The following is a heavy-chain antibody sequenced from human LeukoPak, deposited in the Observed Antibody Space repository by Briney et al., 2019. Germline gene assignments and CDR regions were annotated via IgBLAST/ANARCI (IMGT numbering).Heavy chain of an antibody. CDR2: INHSGST. Sequence: PSETLSLTCAVYGGSFSGYYWSWIRQPPGKGLEWIGEINHSGSTNYNPSLKSRVTISLDTSKNQFSLKLSSLTAADTALYYCARGRVPPLRIGATIRGRTFFDNWGQGTLVTVSS. V-gene: IGHV4-34*01. CDR3: ARGRVPPLRIGATIRGRTFFDN. D-gene: IGHD5-12*01. J-gene: IGHJ4*02. CDR1: GGSFSGYY.